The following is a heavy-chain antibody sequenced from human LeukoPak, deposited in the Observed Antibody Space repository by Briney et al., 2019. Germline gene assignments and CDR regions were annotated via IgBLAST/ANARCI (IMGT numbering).Heavy chain of an antibody. Sequence: ASVKVSCKASGYTFTGYGIIWVRQAPGQGLEWMGWISPYNGNTNYAQKFQGRVTMTTDTSTTTTYMELRSLRSDDTAVYYCARDLDTGGTTFRALNYWGQGTLVTVSS. CDR3: ARDLDTGGTTFRALNY. V-gene: IGHV1-18*04. D-gene: IGHD1-14*01. CDR1: GYTFTGYG. CDR2: ISPYNGNT. J-gene: IGHJ4*02.